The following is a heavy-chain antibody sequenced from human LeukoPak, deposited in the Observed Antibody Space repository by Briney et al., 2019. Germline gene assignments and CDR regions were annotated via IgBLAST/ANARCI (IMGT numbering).Heavy chain of an antibody. V-gene: IGHV3-74*01. Sequence: SGGSLRLSCAASGFTFSSYWMHWVRQAPGKGLVWVSRISTDGITTNYADSVKGRFTISRDNAKNTLHLQMNSLGAEDTAVYFCARDNASGRALDYWGQGILVTVSS. D-gene: IGHD3-10*01. CDR1: GFTFSSYW. CDR3: ARDNASGRALDY. J-gene: IGHJ4*02. CDR2: ISTDGITT.